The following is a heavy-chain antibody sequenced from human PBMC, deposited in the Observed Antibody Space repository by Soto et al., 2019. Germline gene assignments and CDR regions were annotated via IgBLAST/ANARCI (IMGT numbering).Heavy chain of an antibody. CDR3: ARGGTYLDC. J-gene: IGHJ4*02. CDR2: IYSSGTT. Sequence: SETLSLTCTVSGGSISSSSYYWSWIRQPPGKGLEWIGYIYSSGTTYYNPSLESRVTISVDTSKNQFSLKVRSMTAADTAVYYCARGGTYLDCSGQATLVTVSS. V-gene: IGHV4-30-4*01. D-gene: IGHD1-26*01. CDR1: GGSISSSSYY.